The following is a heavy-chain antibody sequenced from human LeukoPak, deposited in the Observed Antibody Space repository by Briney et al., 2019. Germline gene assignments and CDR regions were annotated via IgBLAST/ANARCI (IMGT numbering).Heavy chain of an antibody. J-gene: IGHJ3*02. V-gene: IGHV1-69*05. CDR1: GGTFSSYA. CDR3: ASQGSGSSDAFDI. D-gene: IGHD3-10*01. Sequence: SSVEVSCKASGGTFSSYAISWVRQAPGQGLEWMGGIIPIFGTANYAQKFQGRVTITTDESTSTAYMELSSLRSEDTAVYYCASQGSGSSDAFDIWGQGTMVTVSS. CDR2: IIPIFGTA.